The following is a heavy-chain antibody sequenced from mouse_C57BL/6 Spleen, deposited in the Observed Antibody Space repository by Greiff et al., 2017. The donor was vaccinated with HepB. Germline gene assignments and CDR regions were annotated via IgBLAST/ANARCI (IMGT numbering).Heavy chain of an antibody. V-gene: IGHV14-2*01. CDR1: GFNIKDYY. D-gene: IGHD1-1*01. Sequence: VQLKESGAELVKPGASVKLSCTASGFNIKDYYMHWVKQRTEQGLEWIGRIDPEDGETKYAPKFQGKATITADTSSNTAYLQLSSLTSEDTAVYYCASYYGSSYGNYFDYWGQGTTLTVSS. J-gene: IGHJ2*01. CDR3: ASYYGSSYGNYFDY. CDR2: IDPEDGET.